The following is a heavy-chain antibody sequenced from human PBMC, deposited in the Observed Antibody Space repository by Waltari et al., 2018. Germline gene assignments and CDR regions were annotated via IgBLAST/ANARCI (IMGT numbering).Heavy chain of an antibody. Sequence: EVQLVQSGAXXKKPGESLXXSCKGSGYSFTSXWXXXXRQMPGKGLEWMGIIYPGDSDTRYCPFIQAPATKIDTNSLRDALPNSXXKQCYQRXXHGCARXXGTAPSDYWGQGTLXXXSS. CDR1: GYSFTSXW. CDR3: ARXXGTAPSDY. D-gene: IGHD6-19*01. CDR2: IYPGDSDT. J-gene: IGHJ4*02. V-gene: IGHV5-51*01.